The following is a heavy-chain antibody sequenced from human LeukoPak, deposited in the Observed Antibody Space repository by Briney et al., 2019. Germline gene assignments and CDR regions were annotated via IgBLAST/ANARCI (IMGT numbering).Heavy chain of an antibody. Sequence: GGSLRLSCTASGFTFTSYWMNWVRQAPGKGLEWVSYISSSGSTIYYADSVKGRFTISRDNAKNSLYLQMNSLRAEDTAVYYCAREIGAAGPWGQGTLVTVSS. D-gene: IGHD6-13*01. CDR2: ISSSGSTI. CDR3: AREIGAAGP. CDR1: GFTFTSYW. V-gene: IGHV3-48*04. J-gene: IGHJ5*02.